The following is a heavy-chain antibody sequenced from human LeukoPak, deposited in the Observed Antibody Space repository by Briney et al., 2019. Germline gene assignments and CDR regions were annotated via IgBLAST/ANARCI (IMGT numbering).Heavy chain of an antibody. J-gene: IGHJ4*02. Sequence: SVNVSCKASGGTFISYAISWVGQAPGQGGEGMGRIIPIFGRANYVQKLQGRVTITTDDSTSTAYMELSSLRSEDTAVYYCARAHGYCGGHCYPYYFDYWGQGTLVTVSS. CDR2: IIPIFGRA. CDR3: ARAHGYCGGHCYPYYFDY. D-gene: IGHD2-21*02. CDR1: GGTFISYA. V-gene: IGHV1-69*05.